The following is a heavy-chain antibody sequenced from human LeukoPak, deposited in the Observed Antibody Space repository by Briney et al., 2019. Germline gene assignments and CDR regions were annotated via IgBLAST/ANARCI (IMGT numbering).Heavy chain of an antibody. CDR1: GGSISSSSYY. CDR2: IYYSGST. D-gene: IGHD6-19*01. J-gene: IGHJ4*02. Sequence: SETLSLTCTVSGGSISSSSYYWGWIRQPPGKGLEWIGSIYYSGSTYYNPSLKSRVTISVDTSKNQFSLKLSSVTAADTAVYYCARSPRLIAVASHFDYWGQGTLVTVSS. V-gene: IGHV4-39*01. CDR3: ARSPRLIAVASHFDY.